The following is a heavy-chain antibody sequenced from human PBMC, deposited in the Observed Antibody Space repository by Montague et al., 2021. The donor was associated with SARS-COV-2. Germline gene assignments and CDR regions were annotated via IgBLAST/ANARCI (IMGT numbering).Heavy chain of an antibody. CDR3: ARKASRGITTFGVVTASYYFDY. CDR1: GGSISSSSCY. J-gene: IGHJ4*02. V-gene: IGHV4-39*01. Sequence: SETLSLTCTVSGGSISSSSCYWGWIRQPRGKGLEWIGSIHYSGRTYYNPSHKSRATLSVDTSKNQSTLKLNSATAADTTEYYSARKASRGITTFGVVTASYYFDYWGQGTLVTVSS. D-gene: IGHD3-3*01. CDR2: IHYSGRT.